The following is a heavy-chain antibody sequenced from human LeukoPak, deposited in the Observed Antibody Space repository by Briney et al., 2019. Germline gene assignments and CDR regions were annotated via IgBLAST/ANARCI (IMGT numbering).Heavy chain of an antibody. V-gene: IGHV1-18*04. CDR1: GYTFTSYG. CDR3: ARSGRRSASYYTLIYYYYYYGMDV. D-gene: IGHD3-10*01. CDR2: ISAYNGNT. Sequence: ASVKVSCKASGYTFTSYGISWVRQAPGQGLEWMGWISAYNGNTNYAQKLQGRVTMTTDTSTSTAYMELRSLRSDDTAVYYCARSGRRSASYYTLIYYYYYYGMDVWGKGTTVTVSS. J-gene: IGHJ6*04.